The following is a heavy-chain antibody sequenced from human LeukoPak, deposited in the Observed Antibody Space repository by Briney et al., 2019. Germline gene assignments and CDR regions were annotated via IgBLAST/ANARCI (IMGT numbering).Heavy chain of an antibody. Sequence: GESLKISCKGSGYRFTNYSIGWVRQMPVKGLEWMGIIYPDDSNTRYSPSVQGQVTISADKSISTAYLQWSSLKASDTAMYYCARHLSSNWYNEKAFDYWGQGTLVTVSS. CDR2: IYPDDSNT. CDR3: ARHLSSNWYNEKAFDY. J-gene: IGHJ4*02. V-gene: IGHV5-51*01. CDR1: GYRFTNYS. D-gene: IGHD6-13*01.